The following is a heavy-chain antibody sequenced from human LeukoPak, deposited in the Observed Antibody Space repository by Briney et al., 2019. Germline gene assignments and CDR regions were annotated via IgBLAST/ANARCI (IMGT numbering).Heavy chain of an antibody. CDR1: GGSISSYY. Sequence: PSETLSLTCTVSGGSISSYYWSWIRQPAGKGLEWIGRIYTSGSTNYNPSLKSRVTMSVDTSKNQFSLKLSSVTAADTAVYYCAREGNLYYDIIVDAFDIWGQGTMVTVSS. V-gene: IGHV4-4*07. CDR3: AREGNLYYDIIVDAFDI. J-gene: IGHJ3*02. CDR2: IYTSGST. D-gene: IGHD3-9*01.